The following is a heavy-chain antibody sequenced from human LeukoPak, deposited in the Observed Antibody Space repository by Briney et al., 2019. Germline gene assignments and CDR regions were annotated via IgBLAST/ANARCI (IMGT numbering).Heavy chain of an antibody. J-gene: IGHJ4*02. V-gene: IGHV3-23*01. CDR3: ARVGLWHYPVDS. CDR1: GFTFSSYA. D-gene: IGHD1-7*01. CDR2: ISGSGGTT. Sequence: GGSLRLSCAASGFTFSSYAMTWVRQAPGKGLEWVSVISGSGGTTYYADSVKGRFTISRDNSKNTLYLQMNSLRAEDTAVYYCARVGLWHYPVDSWGQGTLVTVSS.